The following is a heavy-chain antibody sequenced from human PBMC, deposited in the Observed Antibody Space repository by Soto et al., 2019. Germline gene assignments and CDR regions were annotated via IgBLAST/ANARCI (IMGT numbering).Heavy chain of an antibody. CDR3: ARDGETAGPDY. Sequence: GGSLRLSCSASGFTFSNYAMDWVRQAPGKGLEYVSAISSDGFYTYYADSVRGRFTVSRDNSKNTLYLQMNSLRAEDTAVYYCARDGETAGPDYWGQGTLVTVSS. CDR1: GFTFSNYA. CDR2: ISSDGFYT. D-gene: IGHD5-18*01. J-gene: IGHJ4*02. V-gene: IGHV3-64*04.